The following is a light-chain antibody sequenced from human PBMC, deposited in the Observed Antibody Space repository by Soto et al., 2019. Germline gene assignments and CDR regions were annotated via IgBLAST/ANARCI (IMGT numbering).Light chain of an antibody. CDR1: QSLLHSNGYNY. CDR3: QQANSPPT. V-gene: IGKV2-28*01. J-gene: IGKJ1*01. CDR2: LGS. Sequence: DIVMTQSPLSLPVTPGEPASISCRSSQSLLHSNGYNYLDWYLQKPGQSPQLLIYLGSNRASGVPDRFSGSGSGTDFTLKISRVEAEDVATYYCQQANSPPTFGQGTKV.